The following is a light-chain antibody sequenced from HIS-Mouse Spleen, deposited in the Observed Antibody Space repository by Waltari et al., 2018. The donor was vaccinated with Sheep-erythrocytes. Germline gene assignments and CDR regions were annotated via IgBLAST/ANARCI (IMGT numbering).Light chain of an antibody. J-gene: IGLJ2*01. CDR1: KLGDKY. CDR2: PDS. V-gene: IGLV3-1*01. Sequence: SYELTQPPSVSVSPGQTDSITCSGDKLGDKYACWYQQKPGQSPVLVIYPDSKRPSGIPERFSGSNSGNTATLTISGTQAMDEADYYCQAWDSSTAVFGGGTKLTVL. CDR3: QAWDSSTAV.